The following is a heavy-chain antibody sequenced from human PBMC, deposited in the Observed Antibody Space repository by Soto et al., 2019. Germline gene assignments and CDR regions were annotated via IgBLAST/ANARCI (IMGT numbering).Heavy chain of an antibody. V-gene: IGHV1-2*02. CDR1: GYTHTGYD. Sequence: ASVKVSCKSSGYTHTGYDMHWVRQAPGQGLEWMGLLNPNSGGTNYSQKFHDRVTMTRDTSISKAYMELSRLRSDDTAVYYCARDSSRNYDFWSGYYALFDYWGQGTLVTVSS. D-gene: IGHD3-3*01. CDR2: LNPNSGGT. CDR3: ARDSSRNYDFWSGYYALFDY. J-gene: IGHJ4*02.